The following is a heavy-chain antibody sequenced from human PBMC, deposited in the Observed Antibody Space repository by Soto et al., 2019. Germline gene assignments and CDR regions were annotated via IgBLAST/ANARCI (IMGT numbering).Heavy chain of an antibody. J-gene: IGHJ6*02. V-gene: IGHV3-30*18. D-gene: IGHD3-10*01. CDR3: AKERPAVRGVLRYYYYGMDV. Sequence: GSLRLSCAASGFTFSSYGMHWVRQAPGKGLEWVAVISYDGSNKYYADSVKGRFTISRDNSKNTLYLQMNSLRAEDTAVYYCAKERPAVRGVLRYYYYGMDVWGQGTTVTVSS. CDR2: ISYDGSNK. CDR1: GFTFSSYG.